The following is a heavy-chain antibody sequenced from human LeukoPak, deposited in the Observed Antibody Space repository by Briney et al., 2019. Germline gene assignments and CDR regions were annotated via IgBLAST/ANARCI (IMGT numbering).Heavy chain of an antibody. CDR3: ASLPTTGTPAY. D-gene: IGHD1-1*01. CDR2: IYYSGST. V-gene: IGHV4-59*08. CDR1: GGSISSYY. Sequence: SESLSLTCTVSGGSISSYYWSWIRQPPGKGLEWIGYIYYSGSTNYNPSLKSRVTISVDTSKNQFSLKLSSVTAADTAVYYCASLPTTGTPAYWGQGTLVTVSS. J-gene: IGHJ4*02.